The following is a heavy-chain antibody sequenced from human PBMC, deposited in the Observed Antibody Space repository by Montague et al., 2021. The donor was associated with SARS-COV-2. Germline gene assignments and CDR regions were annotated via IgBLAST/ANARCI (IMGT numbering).Heavy chain of an antibody. Sequence: SETLSLTCSVSGGSVSSDNWWTWVRQPPGKGLEWIGDIYHSGTTNYSPYLKSRLTISLDKSKNQFSLKLMSVTAADTAVYYCALPLGGARFDPWGQGTLVIVSS. CDR1: GGSVSSDNW. CDR2: IYHSGTT. CDR3: ALPLGGARFDP. J-gene: IGHJ5*02. D-gene: IGHD3-16*01. V-gene: IGHV4-4*02.